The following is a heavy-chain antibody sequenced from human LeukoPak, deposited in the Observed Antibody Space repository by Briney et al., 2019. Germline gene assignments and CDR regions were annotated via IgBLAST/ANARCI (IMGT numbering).Heavy chain of an antibody. Sequence: PGRSLRLSCAASGFTFSSYAMHWVRQAPGKGPEWVAVISYDGSNKYYADSVKGRFTISRDNSKNTLYLQMNSLRAEDTAVYYCATPVRRTAMGDYFDYWDQGTLVTVSS. CDR2: ISYDGSNK. D-gene: IGHD5-18*01. CDR3: ATPVRRTAMGDYFDY. V-gene: IGHV3-30-3*01. J-gene: IGHJ4*02. CDR1: GFTFSSYA.